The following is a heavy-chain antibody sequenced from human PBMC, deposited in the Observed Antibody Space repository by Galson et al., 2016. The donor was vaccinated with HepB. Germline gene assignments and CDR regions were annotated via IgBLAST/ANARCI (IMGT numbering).Heavy chain of an antibody. CDR3: ARGPLGYCSGGSCFYTFFDF. V-gene: IGHV1-69*06. Sequence: SVKVSCKASGDTFQNYAVSWVRQAPGQGLEWLGGINPTSGTSNYAQKFQGRVTIIADKSTNTASMELSSLRSEDTAVYYCARGPLGYCSGGSCFYTFFDFWGQGTLVTVSS. D-gene: IGHD2-15*01. J-gene: IGHJ4*02. CDR1: GDTFQNYA. CDR2: INPTSGTS.